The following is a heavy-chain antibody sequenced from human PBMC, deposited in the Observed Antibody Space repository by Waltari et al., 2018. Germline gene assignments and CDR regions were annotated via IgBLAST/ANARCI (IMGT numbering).Heavy chain of an antibody. CDR3: ATAVGGNMEFDN. CDR1: AYTLSTYG. J-gene: IGHJ4*01. CDR2: ISAHNGDT. Sequence: QVQLVQSGGEVKKPGASVKVSCKASAYTLSTYGITWVRQAPGQGLQWVGWISAHNGDTNYAQNFQGRLTLTTDTSTSTAYMELSSLRSDDSAVYYCATAVGGNMEFDNWGHGTLVTVSS. V-gene: IGHV1-18*01. D-gene: IGHD1-26*01.